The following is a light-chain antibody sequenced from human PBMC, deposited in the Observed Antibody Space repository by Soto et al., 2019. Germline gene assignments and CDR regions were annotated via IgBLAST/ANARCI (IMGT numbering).Light chain of an antibody. Sequence: QPVLTQSPSASASLGASVKLTCTLSSGHSNYAIAWHQQQPEKVPRYLMKLNSDGSHSKGDGIPDRFSGSSSGAERYLTISSLQSEDEADYYCQTWGTGIHVVFGGGTKLTVL. CDR3: QTWGTGIHVV. V-gene: IGLV4-69*01. J-gene: IGLJ2*01. CDR2: LNSDGSH. CDR1: SGHSNYA.